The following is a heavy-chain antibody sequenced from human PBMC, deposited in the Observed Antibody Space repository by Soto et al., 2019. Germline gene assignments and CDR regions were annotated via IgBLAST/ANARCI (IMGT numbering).Heavy chain of an antibody. CDR2: ISSSGSTI. J-gene: IGHJ4*02. D-gene: IGHD3-9*01. Sequence: PGGSLRLSCAASGFTFSSSEMNWVRQAPGRGLEWVSYISSSGSTIYYADSVKGRFTISRDNAKNSLYLQMNSLRAEDTAVYYCARVPTSARVRYFDWGVYWGQGTLVTVSS. CDR1: GFTFSSSE. V-gene: IGHV3-48*03. CDR3: ARVPTSARVRYFDWGVY.